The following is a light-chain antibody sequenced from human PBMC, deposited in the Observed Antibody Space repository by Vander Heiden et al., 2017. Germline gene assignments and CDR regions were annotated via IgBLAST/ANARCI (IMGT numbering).Light chain of an antibody. V-gene: IGLV8-61*01. CDR2: NTN. Sequence: TVVTQEPSFSVSPGGPVTLTCGLSPGSVSTKYYPSWYQQTPGQAPRTLMYNTNTPYSGVPDRFSGTILGNKAALTITGAQADDESDYYCVLCMGSGIWVFGGGTKLTVL. CDR3: VLCMGSGIWV. J-gene: IGLJ3*02. CDR1: PGSVSTKYY.